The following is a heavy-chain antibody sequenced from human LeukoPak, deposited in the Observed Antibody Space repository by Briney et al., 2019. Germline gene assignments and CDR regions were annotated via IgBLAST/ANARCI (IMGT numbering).Heavy chain of an antibody. Sequence: PGGSLRLSCAASGFTFNSYSMNWVRQAPGKGLEWVSGVSGSGVITHYADSVKGRFTISRDNSKNTLYLQMNSLRAEDTAVYYCSKVTKDYGDYVRDAMDVWGQGTTVTVSS. V-gene: IGHV3-23*01. D-gene: IGHD4-17*01. J-gene: IGHJ6*02. CDR3: SKVTKDYGDYVRDAMDV. CDR1: GFTFNSYS. CDR2: VSGSGVIT.